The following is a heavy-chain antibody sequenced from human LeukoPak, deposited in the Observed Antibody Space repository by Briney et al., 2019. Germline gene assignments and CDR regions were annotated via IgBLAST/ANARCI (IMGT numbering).Heavy chain of an antibody. CDR2: IWYDGGKR. CDR1: GYTFSSHG. Sequence: TGGSLRLSCAASGYTFSSHGLHWVRQAPGKGLEWVAVIWYDGGKRYYADSVKGRFTVSRDNSKNTLYLQMNSLRVEDTAVYSCAKADPGTGAFDYWGQGSLVTVSS. D-gene: IGHD1-1*01. V-gene: IGHV3-33*06. J-gene: IGHJ4*02. CDR3: AKADPGTGAFDY.